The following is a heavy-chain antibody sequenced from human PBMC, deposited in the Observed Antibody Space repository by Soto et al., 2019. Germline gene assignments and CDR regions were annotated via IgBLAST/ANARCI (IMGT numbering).Heavy chain of an antibody. D-gene: IGHD3-22*01. Sequence: QVQLVQSGAEVKKPGASVKVSCKASGYTFTSYDINWVRQAPGQGLEWMGWMNPNSGHTGFARKFQGRVTMTKSTAIRTAYMELSSLKSEDTAVYYCAKSSGGSYRAFDYWGQGTLVTVSS. CDR2: MNPNSGHT. CDR1: GYTFTSYD. V-gene: IGHV1-8*02. J-gene: IGHJ4*02. CDR3: AKSSGGSYRAFDY.